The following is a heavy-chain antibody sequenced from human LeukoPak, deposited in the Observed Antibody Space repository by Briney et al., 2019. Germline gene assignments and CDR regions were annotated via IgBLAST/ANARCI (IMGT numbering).Heavy chain of an antibody. CDR3: ARVAWGLVGATTGKGYFDY. D-gene: IGHD1-26*01. CDR2: IYSGGST. J-gene: IGHJ4*02. CDR1: GFTVSSNY. V-gene: IGHV3-53*01. Sequence: GGSLRLSCAASGFTVSSNYMSWVRQAPGKGLEWVSVIYSGGSTYYADSVRGRFTISRDNSKNTLYLQMNSLRAEDTAVYYCARVAWGLVGATTGKGYFDYWGQGTLVTVSS.